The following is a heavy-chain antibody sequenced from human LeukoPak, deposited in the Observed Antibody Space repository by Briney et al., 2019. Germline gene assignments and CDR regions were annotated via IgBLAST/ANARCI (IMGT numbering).Heavy chain of an antibody. D-gene: IGHD2-2*02. CDR1: GYTFTSYG. V-gene: IGHV1-18*04. J-gene: IGHJ6*04. CDR3: ARDPPFVGYCSSTSCYIYGMDV. Sequence: GASVKVSYKASGYTFTSYGISWVRQAPGQGLEWMGWISAYNGNTNYAQKLQGRVTMTTDTSTSTAYMELRSLRSDDTAVYYCARDPPFVGYCSSTSCYIYGMDVWGKGTTVTVSS. CDR2: ISAYNGNT.